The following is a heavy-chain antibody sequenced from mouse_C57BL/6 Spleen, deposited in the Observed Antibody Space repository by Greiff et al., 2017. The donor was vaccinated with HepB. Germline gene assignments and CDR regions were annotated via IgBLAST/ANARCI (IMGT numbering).Heavy chain of an antibody. J-gene: IGHJ4*01. CDR1: GYTFTSYW. CDR2: IDPSDSYT. V-gene: IGHV1-69*01. Sequence: QVQLQQSGAELVMPGASVKLSCKASGYTFTSYWMHWVKQRPGQGLEWIGEIDPSDSYTNYNQKFKGKSTLTVDKSASTAYMQLRSLTSEDSAVYYCARFIGDSMDAMDYWGQGTSVTVSS. D-gene: IGHD2-10*02. CDR3: ARFIGDSMDAMDY.